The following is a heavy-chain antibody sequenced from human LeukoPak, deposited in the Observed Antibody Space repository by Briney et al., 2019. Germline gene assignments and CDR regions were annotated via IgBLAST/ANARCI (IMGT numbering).Heavy chain of an antibody. CDR3: ASLRASSSSGWSSHYYYYYYMDV. D-gene: IGHD6-19*01. CDR2: IYTSGST. J-gene: IGHJ6*03. Sequence: SETVSLTCTVSGGSISSYYWSWIRQPPGKGLEWIGYIYTSGSTNYNPSLKSRVTISVDTSKNQFSLKLSSVTAADTAVYYCASLRASSSSGWSSHYYYYYYMDVWGKGTTVTVSS. V-gene: IGHV4-4*09. CDR1: GGSISSYY.